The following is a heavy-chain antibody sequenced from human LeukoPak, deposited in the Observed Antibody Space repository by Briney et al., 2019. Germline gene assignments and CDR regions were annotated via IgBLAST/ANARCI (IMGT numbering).Heavy chain of an antibody. CDR3: ARGLGAGYYYYYMDV. J-gene: IGHJ6*03. D-gene: IGHD3-16*01. V-gene: IGHV4-34*01. CDR1: DGSFSGYY. Sequence: SETLSLTCAVYDGSFSGYYWSWIRQPPGKGLEWIGEINHSGSTNYNPSLKSRVTISLDTSKSQFSLKVRYVTAADTAVYYCARGLGAGYYYYYMDVWGKGTTVTVSS. CDR2: INHSGST.